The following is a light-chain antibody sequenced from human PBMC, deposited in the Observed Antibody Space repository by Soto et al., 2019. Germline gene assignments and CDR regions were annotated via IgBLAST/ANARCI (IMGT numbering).Light chain of an antibody. J-gene: IGLJ1*01. CDR1: GRDVGGYPY. CDR2: EVS. Sequence: QSALTQPPSASGSPGQPVTISCPGTGRDVGGYPYVSWYQQHPGKAPKLMTYEVSKRPSGVPDRFSGSKSGNTASLTVSGLQAEDEADYYCSSHAGSNNYVFGTGTKVTVL. V-gene: IGLV2-8*01. CDR3: SSHAGSNNYV.